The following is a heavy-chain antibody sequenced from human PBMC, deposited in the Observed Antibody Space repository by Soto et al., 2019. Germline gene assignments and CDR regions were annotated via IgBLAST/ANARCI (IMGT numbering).Heavy chain of an antibody. D-gene: IGHD2-15*01. J-gene: IGHJ6*02. CDR1: GGSFSGYY. CDR2: INHSGST. V-gene: IGHV4-34*01. Sequence: PSETLSLTCAVYGGSFSGYYWSWIRQPPGKGLEWIGEINHSGSTNYNPSLKSRVTISVDTSKNQFSLKLSSVTAADTAVYYCARLVAAVYYYYYGMDVWGQGTTVTVSS. CDR3: ARLVAAVYYYYYGMDV.